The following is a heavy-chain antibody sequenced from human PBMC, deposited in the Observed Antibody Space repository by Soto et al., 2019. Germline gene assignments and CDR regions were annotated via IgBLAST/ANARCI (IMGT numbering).Heavy chain of an antibody. CDR2: IIPIFGTA. CDR3: ATDPIVVPAAISWFDP. J-gene: IGHJ5*02. CDR1: GGTFSSYG. V-gene: IGHV1-69*13. Sequence: AGKVSCKTSGGTFSSYGISWVRQAPGQRLEWMGGIIPIFGTANYAQKFQGRVTITADESTSRAYMELSSLRSEDTAVYYCATDPIVVPAAISWFDPWGQGTLVTVSS. D-gene: IGHD2-2*02.